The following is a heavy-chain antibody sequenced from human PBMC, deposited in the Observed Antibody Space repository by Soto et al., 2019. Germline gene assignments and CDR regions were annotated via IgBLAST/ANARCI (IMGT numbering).Heavy chain of an antibody. CDR1: GGTFSSYA. V-gene: IGHV1-69*12. D-gene: IGHD3-22*01. CDR3: ARDRGPSSGYYPYWFDP. J-gene: IGHJ5*02. Sequence: QVQLVQSGAEVKKPGSSVKVSCKASGGTFSSYAITWVQQAPGQGLEWMGGIIPIFGTANYAQKFQGRVTITADESTSTAYMEVSSLRSEDTAVYYCARDRGPSSGYYPYWFDPWGQGTLFTVSS. CDR2: IIPIFGTA.